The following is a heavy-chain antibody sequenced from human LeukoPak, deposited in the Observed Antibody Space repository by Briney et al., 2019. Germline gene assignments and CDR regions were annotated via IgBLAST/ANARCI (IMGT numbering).Heavy chain of an antibody. V-gene: IGHV1-69*05. Sequence: SVKDSCKASGGTFSSYAISWVRQAPGQGLEWMGGIIPIFGTANYAQKFQGRVTITTDESTSTAYMELSSLRSEDTAVYYCARADCSGGSCYSGNWFDPWGQGTLVTVSS. CDR1: GGTFSSYA. CDR3: ARADCSGGSCYSGNWFDP. J-gene: IGHJ5*02. D-gene: IGHD2-15*01. CDR2: IIPIFGTA.